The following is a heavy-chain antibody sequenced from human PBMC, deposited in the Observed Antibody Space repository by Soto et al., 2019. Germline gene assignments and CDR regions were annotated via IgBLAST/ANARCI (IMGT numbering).Heavy chain of an antibody. D-gene: IGHD6-19*01. CDR3: ARHQQWLVQPCFDY. CDR2: IHYSRST. Sequence: QLQLQESGPGLVKPSETLSLTCTVSGGSISSSSYYWGWIRQPPGKGLEWIGRIHYSRSTYYNPSLRDRTTISADTSKNQFSPKLSSVTAADTAVYYFARHQQWLVQPCFDYWGQGTLVTVSS. CDR1: GGSISSSSYY. V-gene: IGHV4-39*01. J-gene: IGHJ4*02.